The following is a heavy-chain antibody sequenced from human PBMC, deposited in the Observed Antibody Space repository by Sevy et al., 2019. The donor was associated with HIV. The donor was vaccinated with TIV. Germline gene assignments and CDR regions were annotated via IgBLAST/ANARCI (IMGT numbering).Heavy chain of an antibody. CDR2: ISHDGINE. Sequence: GGSLSLSCTGSGFSFSYYGIHWVRQAPGKGLDWVALISHDGINEYYADSVKGRFTISRDNSRNTVYLEMNSLRNEDTAIYFCANAYSGSYSHSYLYALDVWGQGTTVTVSS. CDR3: ANAYSGSYSHSYLYALDV. CDR1: GFSFSYYG. J-gene: IGHJ6*02. D-gene: IGHD1-26*01. V-gene: IGHV3-30*18.